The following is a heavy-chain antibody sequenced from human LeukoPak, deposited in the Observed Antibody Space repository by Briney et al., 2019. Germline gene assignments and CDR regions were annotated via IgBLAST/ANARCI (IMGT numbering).Heavy chain of an antibody. Sequence: ASVTVSCKASGYTFTSYYMHWVRQAPGQGLEWMGIINPSAGTTSYAQKFQGIVTMTRAMSTSTVYMELSSLRSEDTAVYYCARDLGYGDYEGALRYWGQGTLVTVSS. CDR2: INPSAGTT. D-gene: IGHD4-17*01. CDR3: ARDLGYGDYEGALRY. CDR1: GYTFTSYY. J-gene: IGHJ4*02. V-gene: IGHV1-46*01.